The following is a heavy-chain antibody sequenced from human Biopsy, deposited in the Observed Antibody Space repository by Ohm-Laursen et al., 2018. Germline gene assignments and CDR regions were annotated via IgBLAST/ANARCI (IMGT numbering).Heavy chain of an antibody. CDR3: ARATNSTGWPYYYFYGMDV. V-gene: IGHV4-59*01. CDR2: IYCSGST. CDR1: GGSISSDY. D-gene: IGHD2/OR15-2a*01. J-gene: IGHJ6*02. Sequence: GTLSLTCTVSGGSISSDYWSWIRQTPGKGLEWIGYIYCSGSTNYNPSLKSRVTISVDTSKNQFSLRLNSVTAADTAVYYCARATNSTGWPYYYFYGMDVWGQGTTVTVSS.